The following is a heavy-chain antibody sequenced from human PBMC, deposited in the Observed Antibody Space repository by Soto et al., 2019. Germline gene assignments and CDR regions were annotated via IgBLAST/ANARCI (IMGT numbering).Heavy chain of an antibody. D-gene: IGHD1-1*01. Sequence: PGGSLRLSCAASGFTFSSYGMHWVRQAPGKGLEWVAVIWYDGSNKYYADSVKGRFTVSRDNSKNTLYLQMTSLRAEDTAAYYCATNGGFGTGTTDYWGQGTLVTVSS. CDR2: IWYDGSNK. V-gene: IGHV3-33*01. CDR1: GFTFSSYG. J-gene: IGHJ4*02. CDR3: ATNGGFGTGTTDY.